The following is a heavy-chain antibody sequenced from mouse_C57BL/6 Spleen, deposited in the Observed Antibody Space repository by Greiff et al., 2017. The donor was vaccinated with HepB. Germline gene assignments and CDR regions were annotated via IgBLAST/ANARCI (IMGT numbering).Heavy chain of an antibody. V-gene: IGHV1-69*01. J-gene: IGHJ1*03. CDR3: ARPLYGSYWYFDV. Sequence: QVQLQQPGAELVMPGASVKLSCKASGYTFTSYWMHWVKQRPGQGLEWIGEIDPSDSYTNYNQKFKGKSTLTVDKSSSTAYMQLSSLTSDDSAVYYCARPLYGSYWYFDVWGTGTTVTVSS. D-gene: IGHD1-1*01. CDR1: GYTFTSYW. CDR2: IDPSDSYT.